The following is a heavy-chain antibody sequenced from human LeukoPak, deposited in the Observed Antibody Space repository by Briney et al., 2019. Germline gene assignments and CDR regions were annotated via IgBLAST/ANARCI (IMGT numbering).Heavy chain of an antibody. CDR3: ARERGTRFGELLGDY. CDR1: GFTFSSYA. J-gene: IGHJ4*02. V-gene: IGHV3-30*04. CDR2: ISYDGSNK. Sequence: GRSLRLSCAASGFTFSSYAMHWVRQAPGKGLEWVAVISYDGSNKYCADSVKGRFTISRDNSKNTLYLQMNSLRAEDTAVYYCARERGTRFGELLGDYWGQGTLVTVSS. D-gene: IGHD3-10*01.